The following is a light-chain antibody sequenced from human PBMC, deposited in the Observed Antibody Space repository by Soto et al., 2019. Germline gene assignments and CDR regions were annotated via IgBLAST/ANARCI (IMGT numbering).Light chain of an antibody. CDR3: LQGNNCPLT. CDR2: AAS. Sequence: AIQMTQSPFSLSASLGARVTLTCQTSQGISNDLGWYQQKPGQAPKLLIYAASSIPTGVPSRFSGSGSGTDFTLTISSLQPEDFAIYYCLQGNNCPLTFGQGTRLEIK. V-gene: IGKV1-6*01. CDR1: QGISND. J-gene: IGKJ5*01.